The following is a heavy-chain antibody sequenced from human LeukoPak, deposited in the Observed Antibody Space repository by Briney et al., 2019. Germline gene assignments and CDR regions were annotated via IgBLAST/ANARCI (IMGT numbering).Heavy chain of an antibody. CDR2: INPHSGGT. D-gene: IGHD2-21*02. J-gene: IGHJ6*03. CDR3: ARGVTARGFYYYMDI. Sequence: ASVKVSCKASGYTFTAYYIQWVRQGPGQGLEWMGWINPHSGGTNYAQEFQGRVTMTRDTSISTAYMELSSLRPDDTAVYSCARGVTARGFYYYMDIWGNGTTVTISS. V-gene: IGHV1-2*02. CDR1: GYTFTAYY.